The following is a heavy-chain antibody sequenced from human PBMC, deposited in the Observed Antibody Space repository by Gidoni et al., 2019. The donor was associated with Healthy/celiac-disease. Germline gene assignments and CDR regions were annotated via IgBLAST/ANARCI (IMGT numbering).Heavy chain of an antibody. J-gene: IGHJ4*02. CDR2: INHSGST. D-gene: IGHD6-13*01. V-gene: IGHV4-34*01. Sequence: QVQLQQWGAGLLKPSETLSLTCAVYGGSFSGYYWSWIRQPPGKGLELIGEINHSGSTNYNPSLKSRVTISVDTSKNQFSLKLSSVTAADTAVYYCARGVAAAGPANFDYWGQGTLVTVSS. CDR3: ARGVAAAGPANFDY. CDR1: GGSFSGYY.